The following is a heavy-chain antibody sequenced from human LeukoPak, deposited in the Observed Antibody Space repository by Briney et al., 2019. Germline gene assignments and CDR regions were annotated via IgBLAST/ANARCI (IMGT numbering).Heavy chain of an antibody. CDR3: AKRGSDFRALEY. CDR1: RFAFSNYV. D-gene: IGHD3-3*01. Sequence: GGSLRLSCAASRFAFSNYVMNWVRQPPGKGLEWVSSITGSGGATYYAGSMKGRFTISRDNSRNTLYLQMTSLKAEDTAVYYCAKRGSDFRALEYWGQGTLVTVSS. CDR2: ITGSGGAT. J-gene: IGHJ4*02. V-gene: IGHV3-23*01.